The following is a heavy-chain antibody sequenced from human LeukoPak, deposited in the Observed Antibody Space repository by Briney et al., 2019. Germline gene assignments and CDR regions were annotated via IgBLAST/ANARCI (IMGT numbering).Heavy chain of an antibody. V-gene: IGHV5-51*01. CDR3: ARTDCSGGSCYDFDY. J-gene: IGHJ4*02. D-gene: IGHD2-15*01. Sequence: GESLKISCRGSGYSFTSYWVGWVRQMPGKGLEWMGSIYPGDSDTRYSPSFQGQVTISADKSISTAYLQWSSLKASDTAMYYCARTDCSGGSCYDFDYWGQGTLVTVSS. CDR1: GYSFTSYW. CDR2: IYPGDSDT.